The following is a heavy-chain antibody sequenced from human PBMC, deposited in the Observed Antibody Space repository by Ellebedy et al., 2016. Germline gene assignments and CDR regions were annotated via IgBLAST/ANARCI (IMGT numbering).Heavy chain of an antibody. V-gene: IGHV3-48*01. CDR1: GFTFSSDS. J-gene: IGHJ4*02. Sequence: GGSLRLSCAASGFTFSSDSMNWVRQAPGKGLEWVSYTSSSSSPISYADSLKDRLTISRDNAKNTLYLQMNSLRAEDTAVYYCARVSYYYDSSGYYMGHGIDYWGQGTLVTVSS. D-gene: IGHD3-22*01. CDR2: TSSSSSPI. CDR3: ARVSYYYDSSGYYMGHGIDY.